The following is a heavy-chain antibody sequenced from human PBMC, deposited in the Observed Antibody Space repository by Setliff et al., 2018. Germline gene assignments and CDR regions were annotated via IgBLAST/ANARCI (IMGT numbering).Heavy chain of an antibody. CDR1: GYTFSESI. CDR3: ARINFDVSSGFYYASDY. V-gene: IGHV1-18*01. CDR2: IAVYTGKT. Sequence: ASVKVSCKASGYTFSESIVSWVRQAPGQGLEWMGWIAVYTGKTYSAQKFQGRLTMTTDTSTSTAYMELKDLTSDDTALYYCARINFDVSSGFYYASDYWGQGTLVTVSS. D-gene: IGHD3-22*01. J-gene: IGHJ4*02.